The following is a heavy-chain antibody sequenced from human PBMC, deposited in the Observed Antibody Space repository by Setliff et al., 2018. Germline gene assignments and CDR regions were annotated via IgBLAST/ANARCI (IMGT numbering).Heavy chain of an antibody. CDR1: GFTFTAYS. J-gene: IGHJ4*02. Sequence: GGSLRLSCAASGFTFTAYSMNWVRQAPGKGLEWVASSSTTGRYTFYADSVQGRFTVSRDNAKNSLSLQMNSLRTEDTAVYYCFGAGTCSYWGQGTLVTVSS. V-gene: IGHV3-21*01. CDR2: SSTTGRYT. D-gene: IGHD3-10*01. CDR3: FGAGTCSY.